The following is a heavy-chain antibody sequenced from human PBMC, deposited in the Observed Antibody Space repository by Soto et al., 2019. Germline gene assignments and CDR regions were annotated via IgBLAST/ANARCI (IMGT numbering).Heavy chain of an antibody. V-gene: IGHV1-18*01. D-gene: IGHD2-8*01. CDR2: ISAYNGNT. J-gene: IGHJ5*02. CDR1: GYIFTSNG. Sequence: QVQLVQSGAEVKKPGASVKVSCKASGYIFTSNGISWVRQAPGQRLEWMGWISAYNGNTNYGQKLQGRVTMTRDTATSTGDMELRSLRSDDTAVYYCAGGGVRSFSVGFDPWGQGPLVTVSS. CDR3: AGGGVRSFSVGFDP.